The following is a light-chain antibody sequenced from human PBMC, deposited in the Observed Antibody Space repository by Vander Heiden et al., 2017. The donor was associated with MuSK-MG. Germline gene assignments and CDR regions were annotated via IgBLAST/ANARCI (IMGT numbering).Light chain of an antibody. V-gene: IGKV4-1*01. CDR2: WAS. J-gene: IGKJ3*01. CDR3: QQYDDNLST. Sequence: IVMTQSPDSLAVSLGERATINCKSSQSVLYSSNNRNYLAWFQQKPGQPPKLLIYWASTRESGVPDRFSGSGSGTDFTLTITSLQAEDVAVYYCQQYDDNLSTFGHGTKVDIK. CDR1: QSVLYSSNNRNY.